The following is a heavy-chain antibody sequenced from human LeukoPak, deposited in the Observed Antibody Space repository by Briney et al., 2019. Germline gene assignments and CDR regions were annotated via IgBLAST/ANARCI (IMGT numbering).Heavy chain of an antibody. CDR3: ARRYYDSSGYSYFDY. CDR1: AYSFTSYW. D-gene: IGHD3-22*01. V-gene: IGHV5-51*01. Sequence: RGESLKISSKASAYSFTSYWIGWVRQMPGKGLEWMGTIYPGDSDTRYSPSFQGQVTTSADKSISSAYLQWSSLKASDTAVYYCARRYYDSSGYSYFDYWGQGSLVTVSS. J-gene: IGHJ4*02. CDR2: IYPGDSDT.